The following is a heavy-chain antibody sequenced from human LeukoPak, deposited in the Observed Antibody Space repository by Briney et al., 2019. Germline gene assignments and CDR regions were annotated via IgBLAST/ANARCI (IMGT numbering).Heavy chain of an antibody. CDR3: AKAHSVGSGSYPPFDF. Sequence: GGSLRLSCAASGFTFSSYAMSWVRQAPGKGLEWVSAISGGGDSTYYADSVKGRFTISRDNSNNTLYLQMNSLGAEDTAVYYCAKAHSVGSGSYPPFDFWGQGTLVTVSS. CDR1: GFTFSSYA. D-gene: IGHD2-15*01. J-gene: IGHJ4*02. CDR2: ISGGGDST. V-gene: IGHV3-23*01.